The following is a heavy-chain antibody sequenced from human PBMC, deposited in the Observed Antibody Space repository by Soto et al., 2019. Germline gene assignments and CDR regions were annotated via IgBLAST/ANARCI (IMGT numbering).Heavy chain of an antibody. J-gene: IGHJ4*02. CDR3: ARSLGAGGH. V-gene: IGHV3-74*01. Sequence: EVQLLESGGGLVQPGGSLRLSCAASGFTFIDSWMHWVRQTAGEGLVWVSHISTDGMTTNYADSVRGRFTISRDNVRNTVYLDVNNLRAEDTAVYYCARSLGAGGHWGRGIVVTVSS. CDR1: GFTFIDSW. CDR2: ISTDGMTT. D-gene: IGHD3-16*01.